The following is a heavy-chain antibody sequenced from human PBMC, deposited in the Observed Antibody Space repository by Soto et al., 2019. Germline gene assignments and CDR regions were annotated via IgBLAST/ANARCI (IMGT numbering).Heavy chain of an antibody. J-gene: IGHJ4*02. V-gene: IGHV3-48*02. Sequence: GGSLRLSCAASGFTFKDYIMNWVRQAPGKGPEWVSYISSSSGVIYYADSVKGRFTISRDNAKNSLYLQMHSLRDADTAVYYCARDTYFDHWGQGTLVTVSS. CDR1: GFTFKDYI. CDR3: ARDTYFDH. CDR2: ISSSSGVI.